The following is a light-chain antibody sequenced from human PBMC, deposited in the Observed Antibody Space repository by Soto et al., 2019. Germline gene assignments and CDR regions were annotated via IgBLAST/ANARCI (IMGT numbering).Light chain of an antibody. CDR2: GTS. V-gene: IGKV1-27*01. J-gene: IGKJ3*01. CDR1: QGVKYY. Sequence: DIQMTQSPSSLSASVGDRVTITCRASQGVKYYLAWYQQKPGKPPKVLIYGTSTLQSGVPSRFSGSGSGKDFTLIISSLKPEDVATYYCKKYNSAPLTFGPGTKVEIK. CDR3: KKYNSAPLT.